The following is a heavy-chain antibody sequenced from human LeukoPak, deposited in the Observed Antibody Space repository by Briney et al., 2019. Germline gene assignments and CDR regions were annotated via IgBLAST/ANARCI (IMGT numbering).Heavy chain of an antibody. V-gene: IGHV4-34*01. CDR2: INHSGST. CDR1: GGSFSGYY. CDR3: ARAGWYWSFDY. D-gene: IGHD6-19*01. Sequence: SETLSLTCAVYGGSFSGYYWSWIRQPPGKGLEWIGEINHSGSTNYNPSLKSRVTISVDTSKNQSSLKLSSVTAADTAVYYCARAGWYWSFDYWGQGTLVTVSS. J-gene: IGHJ4*02.